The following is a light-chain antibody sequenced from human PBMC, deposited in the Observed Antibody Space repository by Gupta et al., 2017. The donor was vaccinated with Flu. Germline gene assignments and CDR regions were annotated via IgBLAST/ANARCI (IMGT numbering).Light chain of an antibody. CDR3: QVWDSDADHPV. V-gene: IGLV3-21*02. J-gene: IGLJ2*01. CDR1: NIRSKN. Sequence: SYVLTQPPSVSVAPGQTARITCGGNNIRSKNVQWYQQKPGPGQAPVFLVYDDSDRPSGIPERFSGSNSGNTATLTISRVDAGDEADYYCQVWDSDADHPVFGGGTKLTVL. CDR2: DDS.